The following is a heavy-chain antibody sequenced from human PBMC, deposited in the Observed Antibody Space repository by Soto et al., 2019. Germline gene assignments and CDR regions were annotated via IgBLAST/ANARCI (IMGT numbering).Heavy chain of an antibody. CDR3: AAYGVVAASRRLGGFGI. V-gene: IGHV4-31*08. J-gene: IGHJ3*02. CDR2: IYSTGST. D-gene: IGHD2-15*01. CDR1: GGSINSANYY. Sequence: QVHLQESGPGLMKPSQTLSLTCTVSGGSINSANYYWSWLLQHPGRGPEFIGYIYSTGSTYDNPSLKSRVSISLDTSRNQFSLTRTSVTAPDTGVYYRAAYGVVAASRRLGGFGIWCQGTAVTVPS.